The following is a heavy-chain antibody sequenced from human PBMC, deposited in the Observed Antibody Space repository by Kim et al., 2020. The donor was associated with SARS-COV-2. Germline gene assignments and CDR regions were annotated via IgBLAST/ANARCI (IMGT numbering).Heavy chain of an antibody. Sequence: SETLSLICTVSGDSIISSNYYWGWIRQPPGKGLEWIGTIYYSGSTYYNPSLKSRVTMSVDTSKNQFSLKLSSVTAADTAVYFCAREYNLNTNFDLCGQGT. J-gene: IGHJ4*02. CDR1: GDSIISSNYY. D-gene: IGHD1-1*01. CDR3: AREYNLNTNFDL. CDR2: IYYSGST. V-gene: IGHV4-39*07.